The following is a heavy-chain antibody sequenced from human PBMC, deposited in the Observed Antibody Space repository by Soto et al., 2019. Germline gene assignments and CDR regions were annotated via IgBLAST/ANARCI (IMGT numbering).Heavy chain of an antibody. V-gene: IGHV4-30-4*01. D-gene: IGHD2-2*01. CDR3: SRVVPPARPDY. Sequence: QVQLQESGPGLVKPSQTLSLTCTVSGGSISSADHYWSWIRQPPGKGLEWIGYIYYGGGTYYNPSLKSRVTISVDTSKNQFSLKLSSVTAADTAVYYCSRVVPPARPDYWGQGTLVTVSS. CDR1: GGSISSADHY. CDR2: IYYGGGT. J-gene: IGHJ4*02.